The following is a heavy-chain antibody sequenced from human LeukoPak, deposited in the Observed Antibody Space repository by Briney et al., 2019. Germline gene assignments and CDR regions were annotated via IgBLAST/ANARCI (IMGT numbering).Heavy chain of an antibody. D-gene: IGHD3-10*01. CDR1: GGTFSSYA. J-gene: IGHJ6*02. V-gene: IGHV1-69*04. CDR3: AREGPLGFIYYYYYGMDV. Sequence: ASVKVSCKASGGTFSSYAISWVRQAPGQGLEWMGRIIPILGIANYAQKFQGRVTITADKSTSIAYMELSSLRSEDTAVYYCAREGPLGFIYYYYYGMDVWGQGTTVTVSS. CDR2: IIPILGIA.